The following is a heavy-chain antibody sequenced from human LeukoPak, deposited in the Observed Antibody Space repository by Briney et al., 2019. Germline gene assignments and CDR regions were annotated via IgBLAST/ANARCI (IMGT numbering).Heavy chain of an antibody. V-gene: IGHV4-34*01. CDR3: ARVNDFWSGYYYKGRAFDI. CDR2: INHSGST. CDR1: GGSFSGYY. J-gene: IGHJ3*02. Sequence: SETLSLTCAVYGGSFSGYYWSWIRQPPGKGLEWIGEINHSGSTNYNPSLKSRVTISVDTSKSQFSLKLSSVTAADTAVYYCARVNDFWSGYYYKGRAFDIWGQGTMVTVSS. D-gene: IGHD3-3*01.